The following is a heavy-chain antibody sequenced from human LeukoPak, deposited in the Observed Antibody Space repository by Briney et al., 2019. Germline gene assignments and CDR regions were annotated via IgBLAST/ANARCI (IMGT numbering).Heavy chain of an antibody. CDR2: ISVSGISA. J-gene: IGHJ4*02. D-gene: IGHD3-22*01. CDR1: GITFSNYV. CDR3: AKGRDYYNSSLYYDTGGY. V-gene: IGHV3-23*01. Sequence: ETLTLSCAASGITFSNYVMSWIRQAPGKGLEWIAAISVSGISAYYADSVRGRFTIYRDNPKNKLYLQMSSLRDEDTDIYYCAKGRDYYNSSLYYDTGGYWGKGTLVTVSS.